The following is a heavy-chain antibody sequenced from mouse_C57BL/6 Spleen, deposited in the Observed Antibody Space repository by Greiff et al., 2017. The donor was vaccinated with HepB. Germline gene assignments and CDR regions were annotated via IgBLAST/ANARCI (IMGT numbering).Heavy chain of an antibody. CDR3: AREDYGDY. V-gene: IGHV5-6*01. CDR2: ISSGGSYT. D-gene: IGHD2-4*01. J-gene: IGHJ2*01. Sequence: EVQLVESGGDLVKPGGSLKLSCAASGFTFSSYGMSWVRQTPDKRLEWVATISSGGSYTYYPDSGKGRFTISRDNAKNTLYLQMSRLKSEDTAMYYCAREDYGDYWGQGTTLTVSS. CDR1: GFTFSSYG.